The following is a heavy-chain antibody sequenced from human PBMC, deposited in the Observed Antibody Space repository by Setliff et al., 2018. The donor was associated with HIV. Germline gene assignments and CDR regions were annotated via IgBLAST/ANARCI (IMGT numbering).Heavy chain of an antibody. CDR2: ISTSGTT. D-gene: IGHD3-16*01. V-gene: IGHV4-61*09. CDR3: ARVSTDYVWGSFLSSGPYYFDF. J-gene: IGHJ4*02. Sequence: SETLSLTCTVSGDSITSGTYYWSWIRQPAGMRLEWIGHISTSGTTNYNPSLKSRVTISADTSKSQFSLKLTSVTAADTAAYFCARVSTDYVWGSFLSSGPYYFDFWGQGARGTVPQ. CDR1: GDSITSGTYY.